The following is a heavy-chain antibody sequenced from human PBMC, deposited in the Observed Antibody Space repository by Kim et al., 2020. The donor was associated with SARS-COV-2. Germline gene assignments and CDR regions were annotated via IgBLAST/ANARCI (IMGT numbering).Heavy chain of an antibody. D-gene: IGHD2-15*01. CDR1: GGSISSYY. J-gene: IGHJ5*02. CDR2: IYYSGST. Sequence: SETLSLTCTVSGGSISSYYLSWIRQPPGKGLEWIGYIYYSGSTNYNPSLKSRVTISVDTSKNQFSLKLSSVTAADTAVYYCARDSRGYCSGGSCYSAFDP. V-gene: IGHV4-59*01. CDR3: ARDSRGYCSGGSCYSAFDP.